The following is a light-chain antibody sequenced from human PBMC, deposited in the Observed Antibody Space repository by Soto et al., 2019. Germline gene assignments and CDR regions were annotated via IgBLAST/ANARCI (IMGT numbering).Light chain of an antibody. J-gene: IGKJ4*01. CDR1: QSVRSK. Sequence: IVMTQSPATLSVSPGERATLSCRYSQSVRSKLAWYQQNPGQAPRLLLSGASTRTTTITARFSGSGSCREFTLTIISLQSEDDAVYYCQQYNNWRPLTFGGGTKVDI. CDR2: GAS. V-gene: IGKV3-15*01. CDR3: QQYNNWRPLT.